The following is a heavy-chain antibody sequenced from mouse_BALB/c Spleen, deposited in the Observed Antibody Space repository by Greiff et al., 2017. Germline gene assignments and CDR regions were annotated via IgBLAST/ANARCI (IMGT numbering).Heavy chain of an antibody. J-gene: IGHJ3*01. V-gene: IGHV1S135*01. CDR2: IDPFNGGT. Sequence: VQLKQSGPELMKPGASVKISCKASGYSFTSYYMHWVKQSHGKSLEWIGYIDPFNGGTSYNQKFKGKATLTVDKSSSTAYMHLSSLTSEDSAVYYCAGYRYDEAWFAYWGQGTLVTVSA. CDR3: AGYRYDEAWFAY. D-gene: IGHD2-14*01. CDR1: GYSFTSYY.